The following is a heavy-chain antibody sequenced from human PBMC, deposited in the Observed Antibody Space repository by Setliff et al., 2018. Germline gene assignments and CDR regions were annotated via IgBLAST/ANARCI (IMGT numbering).Heavy chain of an antibody. Sequence: SETLSLTCTVSGYPISRGFYWGRIRQSPGKGLEWIGSVYHSGSSYQNPSLRSRIAVSVDTSKNQFSLRLNSVTAADTAVYFCARAAARAEYSDTSAYLPFDFWGLGTLVTVSS. CDR2: VYHSGSS. CDR3: ARAAARAEYSDTSAYLPFDF. D-gene: IGHD3-16*01. V-gene: IGHV4-38-2*02. CDR1: GYPISRGFY. J-gene: IGHJ4*02.